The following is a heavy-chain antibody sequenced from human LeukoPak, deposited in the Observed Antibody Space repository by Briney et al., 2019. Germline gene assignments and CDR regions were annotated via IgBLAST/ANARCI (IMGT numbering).Heavy chain of an antibody. D-gene: IGHD3-16*01. V-gene: IGHV3-21*01. CDR2: ISSSSSYI. J-gene: IGHJ6*02. Sequence: GGSLRLSCAASGFTFSSYSMNWVRQAPGKGLEWVSSISSSSSYIYYADSVKGRFTISRDNAKNSLYLQMNSLRAEDTAVYYCARVRDTLGDYYGMDVWGQGTTVTVSS. CDR1: GFTFSSYS. CDR3: ARVRDTLGDYYGMDV.